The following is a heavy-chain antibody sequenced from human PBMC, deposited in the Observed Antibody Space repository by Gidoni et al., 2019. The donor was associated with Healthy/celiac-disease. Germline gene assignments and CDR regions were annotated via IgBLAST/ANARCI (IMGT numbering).Heavy chain of an antibody. Sequence: QVQLVQSGAEVKKPGSSVKVSCKASGGTFSSYTISWVRQAPGQGLEWMGRIIPILGIANYAQKFQGRVTITADKSTSTAYMELSSLRSEDTAVYYCARGFRRFGAAHKYYYYGMDVWGQVTTVTVSS. CDR3: ARGFRRFGAAHKYYYYGMDV. D-gene: IGHD3-10*01. CDR1: GGTFSSYT. V-gene: IGHV1-69*02. J-gene: IGHJ6*02. CDR2: IIPILGIA.